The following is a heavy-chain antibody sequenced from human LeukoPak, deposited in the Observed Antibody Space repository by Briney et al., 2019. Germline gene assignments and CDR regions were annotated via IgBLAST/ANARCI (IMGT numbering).Heavy chain of an antibody. CDR3: ARGPRVRWFDP. V-gene: IGHV4-34*01. Sequence: SETLSLTCAGYGGSFSGYYWSWIRQPPGKGLEWMGEINHSGSTNYNPSLKSRVTISVETSKDQFSLKLSSVPAADTAVYYCARGPRVRWFDPWGQGTLVTVSS. CDR2: INHSGST. CDR1: GGSFSGYY. J-gene: IGHJ5*02.